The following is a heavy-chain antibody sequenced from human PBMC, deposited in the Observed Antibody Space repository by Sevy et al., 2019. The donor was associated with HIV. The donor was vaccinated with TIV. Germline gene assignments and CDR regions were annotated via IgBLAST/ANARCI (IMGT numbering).Heavy chain of an antibody. Sequence: GGSLRLSCAASGFDVSNNYMSWVRQAQGKGLEWVSVIYTGGSTYYADSVTGRFTMSRDTSKNTVYLQMDSLSAEDTAVYYCARDHGGVQDWYFDLWGRGTLVTVSS. J-gene: IGHJ2*01. V-gene: IGHV3-53*01. CDR3: ARDHGGVQDWYFDL. D-gene: IGHD2-8*02. CDR2: IYTGGST. CDR1: GFDVSNNY.